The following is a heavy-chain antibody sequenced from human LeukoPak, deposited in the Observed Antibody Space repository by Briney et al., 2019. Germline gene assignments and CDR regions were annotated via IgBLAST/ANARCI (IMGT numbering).Heavy chain of an antibody. CDR3: AIAAYDAFDI. J-gene: IGHJ3*02. CDR2: ISWNSGSI. Sequence: GGSLRLSCAASGFTFDDYAMHWVRQAPGKGLEWVSGISWNSGSIGYADSVKGRFTISRDNAKNSLYLQMNSLRAEDTALYYCAIAAYDAFDIWGQGTMVTVSS. CDR1: GFTFDDYA. D-gene: IGHD2-21*01. V-gene: IGHV3-9*01.